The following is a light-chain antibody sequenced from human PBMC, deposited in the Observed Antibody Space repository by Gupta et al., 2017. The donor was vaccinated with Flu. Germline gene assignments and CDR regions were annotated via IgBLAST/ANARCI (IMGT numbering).Light chain of an antibody. Sequence: SVLTQPPYASGTPGQGVTISCSGSASNIESKTVNWYQHLPGTAPKLLIYRNHERPSGVPDRFSASKSGASASLAISGLQSDDEADYFCAAWDDSLNGWVFGGGTKLTVL. J-gene: IGLJ3*02. CDR3: AAWDDSLNGWV. CDR2: RNH. V-gene: IGLV1-44*01. CDR1: ASNIESKT.